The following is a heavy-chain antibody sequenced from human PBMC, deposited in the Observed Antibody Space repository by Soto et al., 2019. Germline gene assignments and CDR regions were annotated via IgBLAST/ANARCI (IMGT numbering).Heavy chain of an antibody. J-gene: IGHJ4*02. CDR3: ARGQGLRFFDY. Sequence: PSETLSLTCTVSGGSISSYYWSWIRQPPGKGLEWIGYIYYSGSTNYNPSLKSRVTISVDTSKNQFSLKLSSVTAADTAVYYCARGQGLRFFDYWGQGTLVTSPQ. CDR2: IYYSGST. CDR1: GGSISSYY. D-gene: IGHD3-3*01. V-gene: IGHV4-59*01.